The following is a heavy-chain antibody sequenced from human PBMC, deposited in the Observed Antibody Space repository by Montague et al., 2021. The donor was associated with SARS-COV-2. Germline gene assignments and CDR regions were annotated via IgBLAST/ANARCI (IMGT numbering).Heavy chain of an antibody. CDR3: ARVPAVTKVSAAPIDY. CDR2: FFPTGDS. D-gene: IGHD4-11*01. V-gene: IGHV4-59*01. CDR1: RDSITNSH. Sequence: SETLSLTCIVSRDSITNSHWGWVWQPPGKGLEWMTYFFPTGDSNHNSSLWRRITTSVDTAKNQFALWLRSVTAADSARYFWARVPAVTKVSAAPIDYWGHGILVTVSS. J-gene: IGHJ4*01.